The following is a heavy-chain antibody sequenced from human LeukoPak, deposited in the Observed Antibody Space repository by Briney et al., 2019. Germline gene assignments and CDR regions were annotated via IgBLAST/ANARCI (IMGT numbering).Heavy chain of an antibody. Sequence: SETLSLTCTVSGGSISSYYWSWIRQPPGKGLEWIGYIYYSGSTNYNPSLKSRVSISLDTSKKQISLKLSSVTAADTAVYYCAKSEPLSFYYGSGSYYNGDAFDIWGQGTMVTVSS. D-gene: IGHD3-10*01. CDR3: AKSEPLSFYYGSGSYYNGDAFDI. CDR2: IYYSGST. J-gene: IGHJ3*02. V-gene: IGHV4-59*01. CDR1: GGSISSYY.